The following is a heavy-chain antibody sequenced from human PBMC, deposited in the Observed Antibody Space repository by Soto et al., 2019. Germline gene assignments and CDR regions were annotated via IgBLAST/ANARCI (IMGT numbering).Heavy chain of an antibody. V-gene: IGHV3-30*03. CDR2: ISYDGINK. D-gene: IGHD2-21*02. CDR1: GFTFSSYC. Sequence: PGGSLRLSYAACGFTFSSYCMHWVRQATCKGLEWVAVISYDGINKYYADSVKGRFTISRDNSKNTLYLQMNSLRAEDTAVYYFASVVVVTALLRPNFDYWGQGTLVTVSS. CDR3: ASVVVVTALLRPNFDY. J-gene: IGHJ4*02.